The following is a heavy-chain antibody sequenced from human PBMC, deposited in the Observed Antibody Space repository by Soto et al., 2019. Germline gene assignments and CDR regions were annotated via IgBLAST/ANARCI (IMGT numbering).Heavy chain of an antibody. Sequence: SQTLSLTCTVSGGSISSGGYYWSWIRQHPGKGLEWIGYIYYSGSTYYNPSLKSRVTISVDTSKNQFSLKLNSMTAADTAVYYCARHNYGSGSTYFDYWGQGNLVTVS. V-gene: IGHV4-31*03. CDR2: IYYSGST. CDR1: GGSISSGGYY. J-gene: IGHJ4*02. CDR3: ARHNYGSGSTYFDY. D-gene: IGHD3-10*01.